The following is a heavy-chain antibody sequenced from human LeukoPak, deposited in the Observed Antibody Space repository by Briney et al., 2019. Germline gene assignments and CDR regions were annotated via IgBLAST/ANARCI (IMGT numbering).Heavy chain of an antibody. V-gene: IGHV3-30-3*01. D-gene: IGHD1-26*01. Sequence: GRSLRLSCAASGFTFSSYAMHRVRQAPGKGLEWVAVISYDGSNKYYADSVKGRFTISRDNSKNTLYLQMNSLRAEDTAVYYCARDALSGSYLDYWGQGTLVTVSS. J-gene: IGHJ4*02. CDR1: GFTFSSYA. CDR2: ISYDGSNK. CDR3: ARDALSGSYLDY.